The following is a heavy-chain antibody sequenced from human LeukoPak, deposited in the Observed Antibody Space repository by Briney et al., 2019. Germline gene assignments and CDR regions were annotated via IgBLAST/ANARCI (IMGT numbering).Heavy chain of an antibody. CDR3: XXXXYDYYGMDV. V-gene: IGHV4-59*01. CDR2: IYYSGST. Sequence: SETLSLTCTVSGGSISSYYWSWIRQPPGKGLEWIGYIYYSGSTNYNPSLKSRVTISVDTSKNQFSLKLSSVTAADTAVYYCXXXXYDYYGMDVWGQGTTVTVSS. CDR1: GGSISSYY. J-gene: IGHJ6*02.